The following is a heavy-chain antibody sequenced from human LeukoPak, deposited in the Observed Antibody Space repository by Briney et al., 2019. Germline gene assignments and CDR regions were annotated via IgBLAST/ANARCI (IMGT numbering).Heavy chain of an antibody. D-gene: IGHD6-13*01. CDR3: ARDIQYSSSSDY. V-gene: IGHV3-53*01. CDR2: IYSGGST. CDR1: GFSVSSNY. Sequence: GGSLRLSCAASGFSVSSNYMSWVRQDPGKGLEWVSVIYSGGSTYYADSVKGRFTISRDNSKNTLYLQMNSLRAEDTAVYYCARDIQYSSSSDYWGQGTLVTVSS. J-gene: IGHJ4*02.